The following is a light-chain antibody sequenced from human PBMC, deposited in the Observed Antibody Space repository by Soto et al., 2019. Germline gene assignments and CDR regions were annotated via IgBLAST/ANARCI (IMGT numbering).Light chain of an antibody. CDR3: QQYNNWPLT. Sequence: EIVLTQSPGTLSLSPGEIATLSFSASQSVSSTYFAWYQQKPGQAPRLLIYESSNRATGIAARFSGSGSGTDFTLTISSLQSEDFAVYYCQQYNNWPLTFGGGTKVDIK. V-gene: IGKV3D-15*01. CDR2: ESS. J-gene: IGKJ4*01. CDR1: QSVSSTY.